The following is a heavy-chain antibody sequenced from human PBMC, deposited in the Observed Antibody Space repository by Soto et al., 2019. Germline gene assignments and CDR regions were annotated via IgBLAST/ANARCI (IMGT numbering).Heavy chain of an antibody. CDR3: ARHGSF. J-gene: IGHJ1*01. V-gene: IGHV4-39*01. Sequence: SETLSLTCTVSGVSISGTSYYWGWIRQTPAKGLEWIRTIYYSGETFYNPSLKSRVTISIDTSKNHFSLNLTSVTAADTAIYYCARHGSFWGQGALVTVSS. D-gene: IGHD3-16*02. CDR2: IYYSGET. CDR1: GVSISGTSYY.